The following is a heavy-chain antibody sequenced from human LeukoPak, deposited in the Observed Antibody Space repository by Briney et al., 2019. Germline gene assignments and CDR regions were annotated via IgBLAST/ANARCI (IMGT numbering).Heavy chain of an antibody. Sequence: PSETLSLTCAVSGGSISSSNWWSWVRRPPGKGLEWIGEIYHSGSTNYNPSLKSRVTISVDKSKNQFSLKLSSVTAADTAVYYCARDRRDGYNYYYFDYWGQGTLVTVSS. V-gene: IGHV4-4*02. CDR2: IYHSGST. J-gene: IGHJ4*02. CDR1: GGSISSSNW. CDR3: ARDRRDGYNYYYFDY. D-gene: IGHD5-24*01.